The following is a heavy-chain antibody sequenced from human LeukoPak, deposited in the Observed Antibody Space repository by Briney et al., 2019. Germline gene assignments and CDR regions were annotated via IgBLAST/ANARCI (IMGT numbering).Heavy chain of an antibody. CDR3: ARDALGSYDY. Sequence: GGSLRLSCAASGFTFSDYYMFWIRQAPGKGLEWISYISNSGSTMYYADSVKGRFTISRDNAKNSLYPQMNSLRAEDTAVYYCARDALGSYDYWGQGTLVTVSS. CDR1: GFTFSDYY. V-gene: IGHV3-11*01. D-gene: IGHD3-10*01. J-gene: IGHJ4*02. CDR2: ISNSGSTM.